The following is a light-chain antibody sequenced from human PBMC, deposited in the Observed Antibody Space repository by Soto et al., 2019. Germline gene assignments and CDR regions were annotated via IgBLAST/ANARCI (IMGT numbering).Light chain of an antibody. V-gene: IGLV4-69*01. J-gene: IGLJ3*02. CDR2: INSDGSH. CDR1: SGHSTYA. CDR3: QSLGTGIQV. Sequence: QPVLTQSPSVSASLGASVKLTCTLSSGHSTYAIAWHQQQSEKGPRFLMKINSDGSHSKGDGFFDRFSGSSSGAERHLTISSLQSEDEAGYYCQSLGTGIQVFGGGTKLTVL.